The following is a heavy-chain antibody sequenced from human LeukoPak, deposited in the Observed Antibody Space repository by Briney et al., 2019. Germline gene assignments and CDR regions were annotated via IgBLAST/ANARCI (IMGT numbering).Heavy chain of an antibody. J-gene: IGHJ3*02. CDR1: GGTFSSYA. CDR2: IIPIFGTA. CDR3: ARLDDYVWGSYRYPDAFGI. V-gene: IGHV1-69*05. Sequence: SVKVSCRASGGTFSSYAISWVRQAPGQGLEWMGRIIPIFGTANYAQKFQGRVTITTDESTSTAYMELSSLRSEDTAVYYCARLDDYVWGSYRYPDAFGIWGQGTMVTVSS. D-gene: IGHD3-16*02.